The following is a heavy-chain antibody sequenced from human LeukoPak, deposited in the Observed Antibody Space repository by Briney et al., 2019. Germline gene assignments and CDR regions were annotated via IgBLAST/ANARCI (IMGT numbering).Heavy chain of an antibody. CDR3: AKDSPNSYYDFWSGHPTLDY. Sequence: GGSLRLSCAASGFTFSSYGMHWVRQAPGKGLEWVAVISYDGSNKYYADSVKGRFTISRDNSKNTLYLQMNSLRAEDTAAYYCAKDSPNSYYDFWSGHPTLDYWGQGTLVTVSS. D-gene: IGHD3-3*01. CDR2: ISYDGSNK. J-gene: IGHJ4*02. CDR1: GFTFSSYG. V-gene: IGHV3-30*18.